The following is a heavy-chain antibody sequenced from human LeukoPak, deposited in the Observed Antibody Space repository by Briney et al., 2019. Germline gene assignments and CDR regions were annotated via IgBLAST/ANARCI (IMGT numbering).Heavy chain of an antibody. CDR2: INAYNGNT. J-gene: IGHJ4*02. Sequence: ASVEVSCKASGYTFTSYYMHWVRQAPGQGLEWMGWINAYNGNTNYAQKLQGRVTMTTDTSTSTAYMELRSLRSDDTAVYYCARDLPPSYYYDSTTLDYWGQGTLVTVSS. CDR3: ARDLPPSYYYDSTTLDY. V-gene: IGHV1-18*04. CDR1: GYTFTSYY. D-gene: IGHD3-22*01.